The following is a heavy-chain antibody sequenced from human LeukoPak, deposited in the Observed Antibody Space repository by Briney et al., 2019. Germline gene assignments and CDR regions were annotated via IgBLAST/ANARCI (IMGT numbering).Heavy chain of an antibody. Sequence: PGGSLRLSCAASGFTFSSYAMSWVRQAPGKGLEWVSAISGSGGSTYYADSVKGRFTISGDNSKNTLYLQMNSLRAEDTAVYYCAKVRWSFYYMDVWGKGTTVTVSS. D-gene: IGHD2-15*01. CDR3: AKVRWSFYYMDV. V-gene: IGHV3-23*01. CDR1: GFTFSSYA. J-gene: IGHJ6*03. CDR2: ISGSGGST.